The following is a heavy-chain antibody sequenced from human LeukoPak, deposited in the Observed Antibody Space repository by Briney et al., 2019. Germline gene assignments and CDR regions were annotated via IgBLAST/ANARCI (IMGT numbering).Heavy chain of an antibody. D-gene: IGHD3-22*01. CDR3: ARETMIVVVMTTKSYYYYGMDV. CDR1: GYTFTSYG. J-gene: IGHJ6*02. Sequence: ASVKVSCKASGYTFTSYGISWARQAPGQGLEWMGWISAYNGNTNYAQKLQGRVTMTTDTSTSTAYMELRSLRSDDTAVYYCARETMIVVVMTTKSYYYYGMDVWGQGTTVTVSS. V-gene: IGHV1-18*01. CDR2: ISAYNGNT.